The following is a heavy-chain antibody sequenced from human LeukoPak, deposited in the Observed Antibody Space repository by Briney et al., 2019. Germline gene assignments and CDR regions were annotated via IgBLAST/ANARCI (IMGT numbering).Heavy chain of an antibody. CDR2: IYTSGST. CDR1: GDSISTFY. Sequence: PSETLSLTCTVSGDSISTFYWSWIRQPAGKGLEWIGRIYTSGSTNYNPSLKSRVTMSVDTSKNQFSLKLSSVTAADTAVYYCARGARYSSGWYSKEYNWFDPWGQGTLVTVSS. V-gene: IGHV4-4*07. CDR3: ARGARYSSGWYSKEYNWFDP. J-gene: IGHJ5*02. D-gene: IGHD6-19*01.